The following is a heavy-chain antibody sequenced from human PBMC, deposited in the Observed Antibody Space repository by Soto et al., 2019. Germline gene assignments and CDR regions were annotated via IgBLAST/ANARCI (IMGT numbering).Heavy chain of an antibody. V-gene: IGHV4-59*01. CDR2: IYYSGST. J-gene: IGHJ5*02. CDR1: GGSISSYY. Sequence: LSLTCTVSGGSISSYYWSWIRQPPGKGLEWIGYIYYSGSTNYNPSLKSRVTISVDTSKNQFSLKLSSVTAADTAVYYCARGAFHSSSSYWFDPWGHGTLVTVSS. CDR3: ARGAFHSSSSYWFDP. D-gene: IGHD6-6*01.